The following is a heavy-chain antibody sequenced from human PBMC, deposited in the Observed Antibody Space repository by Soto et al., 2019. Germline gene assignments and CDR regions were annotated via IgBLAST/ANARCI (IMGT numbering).Heavy chain of an antibody. CDR3: ATSSSRGGLFDY. D-gene: IGHD6-13*01. CDR1: GFTFSSYA. CDR2: ISYDGSNK. Sequence: GGSLRFSCAASGFTFSSYAMHWVRQAPGKGLEWVAVISYDGSNKYYADSVKGRFTISRDNSKNTLYLQMNSLRAEDTAVYYCATSSSRGGLFDYWGQGTLVTVSS. V-gene: IGHV3-30-3*01. J-gene: IGHJ4*02.